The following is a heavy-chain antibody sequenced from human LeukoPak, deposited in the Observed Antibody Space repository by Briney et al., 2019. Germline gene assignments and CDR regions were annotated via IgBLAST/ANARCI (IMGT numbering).Heavy chain of an antibody. CDR3: ARYSTGSGWYYYFDY. V-gene: IGHV4-39*01. J-gene: IGHJ4*02. CDR1: GGSISSYY. CDR2: IYYSGST. D-gene: IGHD6-19*01. Sequence: KPSETLSLTCTVSGGSISSYYWGWIRQPPGKGLEWIGSIYYSGSTYYNPSLKSRVTISVDTSKNQFSLRLSSVTAADTAVYYCARYSTGSGWYYYFDYWGQGTLVTVSS.